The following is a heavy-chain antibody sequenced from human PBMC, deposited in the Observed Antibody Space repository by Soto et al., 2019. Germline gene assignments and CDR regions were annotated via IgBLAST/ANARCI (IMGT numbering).Heavy chain of an antibody. CDR3: ARDVRTYYYDSSGYYIAFLFDP. CDR1: GGTFSSYA. D-gene: IGHD3-22*01. J-gene: IGHJ5*02. V-gene: IGHV1-69*13. Sequence: SVQVSCKASGGTFSSYAISWVRQAPGQGLEWMGGIIPIFGTANYAQKFQGRVTITADESTSTAYMELSSLRSEDTAVYYCARDVRTYYYDSSGYYIAFLFDPWG. CDR2: IIPIFGTA.